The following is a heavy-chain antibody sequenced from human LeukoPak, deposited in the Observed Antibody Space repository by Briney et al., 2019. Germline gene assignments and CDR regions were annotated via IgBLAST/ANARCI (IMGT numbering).Heavy chain of an antibody. CDR3: ARGTHYFDSSGYPIDLFDY. J-gene: IGHJ4*02. V-gene: IGHV3-23*01. Sequence: GGSLRLSCAASGFTFSSYAMSWVRQAPGKGLEWVSAISGSDGSTYYADSVKGRFTISRDNSKSTVYLQMNSLRAEDTAIYYCARGTHYFDSSGYPIDLFDYWGQGILVTVSS. CDR2: ISGSDGST. CDR1: GFTFSSYA. D-gene: IGHD3-22*01.